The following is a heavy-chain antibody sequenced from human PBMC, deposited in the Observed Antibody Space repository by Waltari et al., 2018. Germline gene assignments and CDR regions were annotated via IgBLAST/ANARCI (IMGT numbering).Heavy chain of an antibody. CDR3: ARDRRYPANYYFDY. D-gene: IGHD7-27*01. V-gene: IGHV3-33*01. J-gene: IGHJ4*02. CDR2: IWYDGSNK. CDR1: GFTFSSYG. Sequence: QVQLVESGGGVVQPGRSLRLSCAASGFTFSSYGMHWVRQAPGKGLEWVAGIWYDGSNKYYADSVKGRFTISRDNSKNTLYLQMNSLRAEDTAVYYCARDRRYPANYYFDYWGQGTLVTVSS.